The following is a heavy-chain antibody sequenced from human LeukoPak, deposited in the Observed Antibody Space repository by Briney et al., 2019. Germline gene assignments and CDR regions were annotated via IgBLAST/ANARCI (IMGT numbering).Heavy chain of an antibody. CDR3: ARDNGHKSVDY. CDR2: IGAWNGET. D-gene: IGHD3-3*01. Sequence: ASVKVSCKASGYTFTSYGISWLRQAPGQGLEWMGWIGAWNGETNYVQQFQGRVTMTTDTSTSTLHMELRGLRYDDTGVYYCARDNGHKSVDYWGQGTLVTVSS. CDR1: GYTFTSYG. J-gene: IGHJ4*02. V-gene: IGHV1-18*01.